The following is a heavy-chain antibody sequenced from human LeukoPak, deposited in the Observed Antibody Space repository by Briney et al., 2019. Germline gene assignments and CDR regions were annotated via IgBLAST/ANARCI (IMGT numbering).Heavy chain of an antibody. J-gene: IGHJ3*02. CDR3: ARVGSLGATGAFDI. CDR1: GYTFTSYD. Sequence: ASVKVSCKASGYTFTSYDINWVRQATGQGLEWMGWMNPNNGNTGYAQKFQGRVTITRNTSISTAYMELSSLRSEDTAVYYCARVGSLGATGAFDIWGQGTMVTVSS. CDR2: MNPNNGNT. D-gene: IGHD1-26*01. V-gene: IGHV1-8*03.